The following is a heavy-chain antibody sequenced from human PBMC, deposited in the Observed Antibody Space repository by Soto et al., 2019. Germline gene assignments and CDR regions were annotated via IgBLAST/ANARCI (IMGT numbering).Heavy chain of an antibody. Sequence: QVQLVESGGGVVQPGRSLRLSCAASGFTFSSYAIHWVRQAPGKGLEWVAVISYDGSNKYYVDSVKGRFTISRDNSKNTLYLQMNSLRAEDKAVYYCASSSTIAVRRLWYFDLWGRGTLVTVSS. CDR2: ISYDGSNK. CDR1: GFTFSSYA. CDR3: ASSSTIAVRRLWYFDL. V-gene: IGHV3-30-3*01. D-gene: IGHD6-6*01. J-gene: IGHJ2*01.